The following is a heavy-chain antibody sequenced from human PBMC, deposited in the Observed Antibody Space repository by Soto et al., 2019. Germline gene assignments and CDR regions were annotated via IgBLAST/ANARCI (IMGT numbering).Heavy chain of an antibody. Sequence: GSSVKVSCKASGGTFSSYAISWVRQAPGQGLEWMGGIIPIFGTANYAQKFQGRVTITADESTSTAYMELSSLRSEDTAVYYCARDRDTAMAYYYYYGMDVWGQGTTVTVSS. D-gene: IGHD5-18*01. CDR3: ARDRDTAMAYYYYYGMDV. CDR1: GGTFSSYA. V-gene: IGHV1-69*13. CDR2: IIPIFGTA. J-gene: IGHJ6*02.